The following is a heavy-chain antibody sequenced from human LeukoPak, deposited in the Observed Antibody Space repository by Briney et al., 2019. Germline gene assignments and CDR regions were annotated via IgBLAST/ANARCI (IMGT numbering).Heavy chain of an antibody. CDR2: ISSSSGYI. V-gene: IGHV3-21*01. Sequence: GGSLRLSCAASGFTFSSYSMNWVRQAPGKGLEWVSSISSSSGYIYYADSVKGRFTISRDNAKNSLYLQMNSLRAEDTAVYYCARDSISTTGVFGYWGQGTLVTVSS. D-gene: IGHD4-23*01. J-gene: IGHJ4*02. CDR1: GFTFSSYS. CDR3: ARDSISTTGVFGY.